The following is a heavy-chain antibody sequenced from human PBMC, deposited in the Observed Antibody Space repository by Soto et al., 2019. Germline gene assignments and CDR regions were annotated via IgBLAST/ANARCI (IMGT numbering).Heavy chain of an antibody. CDR3: ARSAQYYNILTGYNYLDV. CDR1: GGTFSSYT. Sequence: GASVKVSCKASGGTFSSYTISWVRQAPGQALEWMGRIIPILGIANYAQKFQGRVTITADKSTSTAYMELSSLRSEDTAVYYCARSAQYYNILTGYNYLDVWGKGTMVTVSS. V-gene: IGHV1-69*02. D-gene: IGHD3-9*01. CDR2: IIPILGIA. J-gene: IGHJ6*03.